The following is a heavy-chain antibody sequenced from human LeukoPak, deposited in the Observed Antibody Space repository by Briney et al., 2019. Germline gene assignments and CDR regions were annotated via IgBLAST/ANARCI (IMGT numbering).Heavy chain of an antibody. Sequence: SDTLSLTCAVYGGSFSGYYWSWIRQPPGQGLEWIGEINHSGSTNYNPSLKSRVTISVDTSKNQFSLKLSSVTAADTAVYYCARLVVVAVLDYWGQGTLVTVSS. J-gene: IGHJ4*02. CDR1: GGSFSGYY. CDR2: INHSGST. CDR3: ARLVVVAVLDY. D-gene: IGHD2-15*01. V-gene: IGHV4-34*01.